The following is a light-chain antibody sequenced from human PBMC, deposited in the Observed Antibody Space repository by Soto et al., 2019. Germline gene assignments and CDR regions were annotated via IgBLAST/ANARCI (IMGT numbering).Light chain of an antibody. CDR1: QSISSW. V-gene: IGKV1-5*01. CDR2: DAS. J-gene: IGKJ5*01. CDR3: QHFRSFPIT. Sequence: DIQMTQYTSTLSASVGDRVTITCRASQSISSWLAWYQQKPGKAPKLLIYDASSLESGVPSRFSGSGSGTEFTLTISSLQPEDFATYYCQHFRSFPITFGQGTRLEI.